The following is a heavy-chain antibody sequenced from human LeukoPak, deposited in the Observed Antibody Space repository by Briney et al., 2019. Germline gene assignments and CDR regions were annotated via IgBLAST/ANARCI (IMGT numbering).Heavy chain of an antibody. CDR2: ISYSANS. Sequence: NSSETLSLTCTVSGDSVSSGGHYWVWVRQPPGKGLEWLGAISYSANSYYSPSHKSRVTISIDMSKNQFSLRLSSVTAADTAFYCCARQCSSISCPIDHWGQGNLVTVSS. V-gene: IGHV4-39*01. J-gene: IGHJ4*02. CDR1: GDSVSSGGHY. CDR3: ARQCSSISCPIDH. D-gene: IGHD2-2*01.